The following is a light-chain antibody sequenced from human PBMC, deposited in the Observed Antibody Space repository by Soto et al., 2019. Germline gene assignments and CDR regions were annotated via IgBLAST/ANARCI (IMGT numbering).Light chain of an antibody. Sequence: EIVLTQSPATLSLSPGERATLSCRASQSINRHLAWYRQKPGQAPRLLIYDASNRATGIPARFSGSGSGTDFTLSISRLEPEDFAVYYCQQYGPSPMYTFGQGTRLEIK. CDR2: DAS. V-gene: IGKV3-11*01. J-gene: IGKJ2*01. CDR3: QQYGPSPMYT. CDR1: QSINRH.